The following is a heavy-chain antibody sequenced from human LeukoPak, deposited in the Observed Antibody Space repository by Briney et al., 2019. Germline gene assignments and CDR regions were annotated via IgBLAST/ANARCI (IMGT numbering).Heavy chain of an antibody. CDR3: AKDLKTVTIGRLMDV. Sequence: PGGSLRLSCAASGFTFSSYAMSWVRQAPGKGLEWVSAISGSGGSTYHADSVKGRFTISRDNSKNTLYLQMNSLRAEDTAVYYCAKDLKTVTIGRLMDVWGKGTTVTVSS. CDR1: GFTFSSYA. V-gene: IGHV3-23*01. CDR2: ISGSGGST. J-gene: IGHJ6*03. D-gene: IGHD4-17*01.